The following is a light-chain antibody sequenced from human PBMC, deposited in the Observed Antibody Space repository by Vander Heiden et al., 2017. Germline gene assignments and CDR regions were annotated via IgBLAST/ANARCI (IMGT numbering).Light chain of an antibody. V-gene: IGLV4-69*01. J-gene: IGLJ2*01. CDR2: LNSDGSH. CDR1: SGHTSYA. CDR3: QTWATGIVV. Sequence: QVVLTQSPSASASLGASVRLTCTLSSGHTSYAIAWLQQQPEKGPRYLMKLNSDGSHNKGDGIPDRFSGSSSGAERYLTISSLQSEDEADYYCQTWATGIVVFGGGTKLTVL.